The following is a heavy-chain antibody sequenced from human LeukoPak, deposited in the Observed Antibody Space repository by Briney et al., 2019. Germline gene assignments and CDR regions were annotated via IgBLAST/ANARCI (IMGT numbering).Heavy chain of an antibody. CDR1: GYTFTSYD. D-gene: IGHD2-15*01. CDR3: ARVDRLRGGAFDY. V-gene: IGHV1-8*01. CDR2: MNPNSGNT. Sequence: ASVKVSCKASGYTFTSYDINWVRQATGQGLEWMGWMNPNSGNTGYAQKFQGRVTMTRNTSISTAYMELSSLRSEDTAVYYCARVDRLRGGAFDYWGQGTLVTVSS. J-gene: IGHJ4*02.